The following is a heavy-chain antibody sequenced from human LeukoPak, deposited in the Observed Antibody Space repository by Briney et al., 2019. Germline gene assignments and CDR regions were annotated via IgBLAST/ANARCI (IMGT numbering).Heavy chain of an antibody. D-gene: IGHD1-26*01. CDR3: ARGGNKWELDNWFDP. CDR2: ISGAGDNT. Sequence: PGGSLRLSCAASGFTFSIYAMTWVRQAPGKGLEWVSYISGAGDNTNYADSVEGRFTVSRDNSRNTMYLQMNSLRSEDTAVYYCARGGNKWELDNWFDPWGQGTLVTVSS. V-gene: IGHV3-23*01. CDR1: GFTFSIYA. J-gene: IGHJ5*02.